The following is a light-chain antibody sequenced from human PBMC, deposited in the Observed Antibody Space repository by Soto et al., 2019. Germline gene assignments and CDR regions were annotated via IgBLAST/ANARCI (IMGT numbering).Light chain of an antibody. CDR3: QQYNYWPRT. CDR2: DAS. J-gene: IGKJ2*01. Sequence: EIVMTQSPATLSVSPGSSATLSCRASQTVGTNLAWYQQKFGQGPRLLIFDASTRAAGIEARFSGSGSGTDFTLTNTSLQSEDFALYFCQQYNYWPRTFGQGTKLEIK. CDR1: QTVGTN. V-gene: IGKV3D-15*01.